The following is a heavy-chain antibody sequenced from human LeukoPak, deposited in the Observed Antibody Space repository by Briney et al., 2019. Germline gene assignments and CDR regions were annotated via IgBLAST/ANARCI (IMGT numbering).Heavy chain of an antibody. CDR3: ARDLSGYSYGFGGDL. CDR2: MYSVGST. Sequence: GGSLRFSCAASGFTISANFMSWVRQAPGKGLEWVSIMYSVGSTFYADSVKGRFTISRDPSKNSLDLQMDSRGVDDTAVYYAARDLSGYSYGFGGDLWGQGTLVTVSS. V-gene: IGHV3-66*01. D-gene: IGHD5-18*01. J-gene: IGHJ4*02. CDR1: GFTISANF.